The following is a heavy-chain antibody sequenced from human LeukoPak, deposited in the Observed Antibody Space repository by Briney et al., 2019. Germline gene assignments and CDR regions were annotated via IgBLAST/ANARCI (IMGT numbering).Heavy chain of an antibody. J-gene: IGHJ4*02. V-gene: IGHV3-15*05. CDR3: TADPPGMSTSTVIDH. Sequence: NPGEALRLSCAASGFPFSNAWMTWLRQIPGKGLEWVGRIKSKTDGRTTDYAAPVKGIFTISRDDSKNMLYLQMNSLKVEDTAVYYCTADPPGMSTSTVIDHWGQGTLVTVSS. D-gene: IGHD2-2*01. CDR1: GFPFSNAW. CDR2: IKSKTDGRTT.